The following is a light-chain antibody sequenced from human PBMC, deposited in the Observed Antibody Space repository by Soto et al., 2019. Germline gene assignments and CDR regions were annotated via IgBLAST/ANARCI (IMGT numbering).Light chain of an antibody. CDR2: DAS. Sequence: DIQMTQSPSTLSASVGDRVTITCRASQSISSWLAWYQQKPGKAPKLLIYDASTLESGVPSRFSGSGSGTTFTLTISSLQSDDFATYYCLQYNGYYRTFGQGTRLEIK. V-gene: IGKV1-5*01. J-gene: IGKJ5*01. CDR3: LQYNGYYRT. CDR1: QSISSW.